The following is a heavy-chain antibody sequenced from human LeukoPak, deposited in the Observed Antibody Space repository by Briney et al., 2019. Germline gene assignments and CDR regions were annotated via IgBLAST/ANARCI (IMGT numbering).Heavy chain of an antibody. CDR1: GFTFTRYW. CDR3: AALDSAVVTEPGH. Sequence: GGSLRLSCAASGFTFTRYWMSWVRQAPGKGLEWVANVQQDGRDKYYVDSVKGRFTISRDNAKNSVYLQMTSLRAEDTAVYYCAALDSAVVTEPGHWGRGTLVTVSS. D-gene: IGHD1-14*01. V-gene: IGHV3-7*01. CDR2: VQQDGRDK. J-gene: IGHJ4*02.